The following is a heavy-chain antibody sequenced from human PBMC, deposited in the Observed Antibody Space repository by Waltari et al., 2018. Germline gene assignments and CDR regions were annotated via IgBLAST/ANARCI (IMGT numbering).Heavy chain of an antibody. D-gene: IGHD4-17*01. CDR2: LHSNSTT. CDR3: ARTYGGNSPGAFDV. V-gene: IGHV3-53*01. CDR1: DFSVSSNY. J-gene: IGHJ3*01. Sequence: EVVLVESGGGLIQPGGSLRLSCAASDFSVSSNYMSWVRPAPGKGLVWVSILHSNSTTYYADSVKGRFTISRDMSKNTLYLQMNSLRADDTAVYYCARTYGGNSPGAFDVWGQGTMVTISS.